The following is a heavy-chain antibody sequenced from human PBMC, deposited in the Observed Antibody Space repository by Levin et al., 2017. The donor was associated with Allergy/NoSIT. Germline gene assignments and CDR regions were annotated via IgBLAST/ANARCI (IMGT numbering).Heavy chain of an antibody. J-gene: IGHJ4*02. Sequence: SGGSLRLSCAASGFTFSSYGMHWVRQAPGKGLEWVAVIWYDGSNKYYADSVKGRFTISRDNSKNTLYLQMNSLRAEDTAVYYCARGSGYYDTIDYWGQGTLVTVSS. CDR3: ARGSGYYDTIDY. D-gene: IGHD3-22*01. V-gene: IGHV3-33*01. CDR1: GFTFSSYG. CDR2: IWYDGSNK.